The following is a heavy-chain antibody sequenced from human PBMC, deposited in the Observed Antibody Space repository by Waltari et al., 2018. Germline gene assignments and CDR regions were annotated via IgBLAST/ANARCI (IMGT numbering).Heavy chain of an antibody. CDR3: AKDTTDYDFWSGYYRGDY. D-gene: IGHD3-3*01. J-gene: IGHJ4*02. Sequence: EVQLLESGGGLVQPGGSLRLSCAASGFTFSSYAMSWVRQAPGKGLEWVSAISGSGGSTYYADSVNGRFTISRDNSKNTLYLQMNSLRAEDTAVYYCAKDTTDYDFWSGYYRGDYWGQGTLVTVSS. CDR1: GFTFSSYA. CDR2: ISGSGGST. V-gene: IGHV3-23*01.